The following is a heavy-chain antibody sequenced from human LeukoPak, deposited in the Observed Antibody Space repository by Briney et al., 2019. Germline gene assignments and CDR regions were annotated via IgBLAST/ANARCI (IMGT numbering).Heavy chain of an antibody. Sequence: SETLSLTCTVSGVSISSYYWSWIRQPPGKGLEWIGYIYYSGSTNYNPSLKSRVTISVDTPKNQFSLKLSSVTAADTAVYYCARDHYDFWSGYPDAFDIWGQGTMVTVSS. CDR3: ARDHYDFWSGYPDAFDI. J-gene: IGHJ3*02. CDR2: IYYSGST. V-gene: IGHV4-59*01. D-gene: IGHD3-3*01. CDR1: GVSISSYY.